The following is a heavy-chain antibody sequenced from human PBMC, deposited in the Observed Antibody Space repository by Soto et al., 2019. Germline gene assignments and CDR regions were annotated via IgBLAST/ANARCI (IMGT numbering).Heavy chain of an antibody. Sequence: SVKVSCKASGGTFSSYTISWVRQAPGQGLEWMGRIIPIRGIANYAQKFQGRVTMTADKSTSTAYMELSRLRSDDTAVYYCARASIWFGELLYAFDIWGQGTMVTVSS. D-gene: IGHD3-10*01. CDR3: ARASIWFGELLYAFDI. J-gene: IGHJ3*02. CDR1: GGTFSSYT. CDR2: IIPIRGIA. V-gene: IGHV1-69*02.